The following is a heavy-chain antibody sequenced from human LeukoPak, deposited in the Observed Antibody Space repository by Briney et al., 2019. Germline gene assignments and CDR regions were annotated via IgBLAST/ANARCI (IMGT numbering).Heavy chain of an antibody. Sequence: GESLKISCNSSGYVYTSYWIGWVRQMPGKGLEWMGIIYPGDSDTRYSPSFQGQVTISADKSISTAYLQWSSLKASDTAMYYCARQDDQEWFDPWGQGTLVTVSS. D-gene: IGHD2-2*01. CDR2: IYPGDSDT. V-gene: IGHV5-51*01. J-gene: IGHJ5*02. CDR1: GYVYTSYW. CDR3: ARQDDQEWFDP.